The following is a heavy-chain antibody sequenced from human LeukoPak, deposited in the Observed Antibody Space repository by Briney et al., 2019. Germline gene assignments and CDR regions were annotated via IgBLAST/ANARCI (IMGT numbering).Heavy chain of an antibody. D-gene: IGHD3-10*01. J-gene: IGHJ4*02. CDR3: ATKWFYGSGSYYNPLVY. CDR2: IIPIFGTA. Sequence: ASVKVSCKASGGTFSSYAIGWVRQAPGQGLEWMGGIIPIFGTANYAQKFQGRVTITADESTSTAYMELSSLRSEDTAVYYCATKWFYGSGSYYNPLVYWGQGTLVTVSS. V-gene: IGHV1-69*13. CDR1: GGTFSSYA.